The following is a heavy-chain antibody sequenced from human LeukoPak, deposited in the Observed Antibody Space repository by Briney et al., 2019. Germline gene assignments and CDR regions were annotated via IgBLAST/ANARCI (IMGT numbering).Heavy chain of an antibody. CDR1: GYIFTGYY. CDR2: INPNSGGT. V-gene: IGHV1-2*04. Sequence: ASVKVSCKASGYIFTGYYMHWVRQAPGQGPEWMGWINPNSGGTNYAQKFQGWVTMTRDTSISTAYMELSRLRSDDTAVYYCARWSIAVAGTRSEAFDIWGQGTMVTVSS. CDR3: ARWSIAVAGTRSEAFDI. J-gene: IGHJ3*02. D-gene: IGHD6-19*01.